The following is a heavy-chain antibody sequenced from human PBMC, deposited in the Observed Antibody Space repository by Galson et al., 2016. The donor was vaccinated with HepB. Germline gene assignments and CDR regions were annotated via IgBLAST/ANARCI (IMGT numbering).Heavy chain of an antibody. CDR2: ISGSGGST. V-gene: IGHV3-23*01. J-gene: IGHJ3*02. CDR1: GFTFSNYA. Sequence: LRLSCAASGFTFSNYAMSWVRQAPGKGLEWVSTISGSGGSTYYADSVKGRFTISRDNSKNTLYLQMNSLRAEDTAVYYCAPGGVYSSSSFAFDIWGQGTMVTVSS. D-gene: IGHD6-6*01. CDR3: APGGVYSSSSFAFDI.